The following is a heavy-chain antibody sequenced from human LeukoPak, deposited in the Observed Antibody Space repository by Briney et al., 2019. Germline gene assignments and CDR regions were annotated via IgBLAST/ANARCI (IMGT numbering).Heavy chain of an antibody. CDR1: GYTFTNYD. CDR3: ARGLTYCSSTSCYTLDY. J-gene: IGHJ4*02. CDR2: MNPNSGNI. Sequence: ASVKVSCTASGYTFTNYDINWVRQATGQGLEWMGWMNPNSGNIGYAQKFQGRVTLTRNTSISTAYMELSSLRSEDTAVYYCARGLTYCSSTSCYTLDYWGQGTLVTVSS. V-gene: IGHV1-8*01. D-gene: IGHD2-2*02.